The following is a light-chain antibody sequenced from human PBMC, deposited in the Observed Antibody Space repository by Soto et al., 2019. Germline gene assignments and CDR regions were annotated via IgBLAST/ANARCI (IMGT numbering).Light chain of an antibody. CDR3: QQCSNWPLT. J-gene: IGKJ4*01. Sequence: EIVLTQSPATLSLSPGERATLSCRASQSVSSYLAWYQQKPGQAPRLLIYDASNRATGIPARCSGSGSGTDVTLNSRGLEPVDFAVYDCQQCSNWPLTFGGGTKVEIK. V-gene: IGKV3-11*01. CDR2: DAS. CDR1: QSVSSY.